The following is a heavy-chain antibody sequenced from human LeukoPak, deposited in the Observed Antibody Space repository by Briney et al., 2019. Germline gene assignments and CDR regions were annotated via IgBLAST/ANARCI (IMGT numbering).Heavy chain of an antibody. J-gene: IGHJ3*01. CDR3: GMSGDRVPLQDDVFDV. V-gene: IGHV5-51*01. D-gene: IGHD1-26*01. CDR1: GYSFTSYC. Sequence: GESLQISSKVSGYSFTSYCIGWVRQMPGKGLEWMGIIYPGDSGPTYSPSFQGQVTISVDKSINTAYLQWSSLQASDTAMYYCGMSGDRVPLQDDVFDVWGQGTMVTVST. CDR2: IYPGDSGP.